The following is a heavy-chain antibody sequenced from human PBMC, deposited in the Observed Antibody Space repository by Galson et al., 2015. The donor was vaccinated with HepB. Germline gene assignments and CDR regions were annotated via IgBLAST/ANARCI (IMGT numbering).Heavy chain of an antibody. J-gene: IGHJ3*02. CDR1: GFTFSSYF. V-gene: IGHV3-7*03. CDR2: IKQDGSEE. CDR3: ARETTTSGWTGDALDI. Sequence: SLRLSCAASGFTFSSYFMSWVRQAPGTGLEWVANIKQDGSEEYYVDSVKGRFSISRDNAKNSLYLQMNSLRTDDTAIYFSARETTTSGWTGDALDIWGQGTKVTVSS. D-gene: IGHD6-19*01.